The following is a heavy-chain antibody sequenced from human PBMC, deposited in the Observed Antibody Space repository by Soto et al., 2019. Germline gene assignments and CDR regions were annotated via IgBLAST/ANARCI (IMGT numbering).Heavy chain of an antibody. V-gene: IGHV4-59*01. D-gene: IGHD6-13*01. Sequence: SETLSLTCTVSGGSISSYYWSWIRQPPGKGLEWIGYIYYSGSTNYNPSLKSRVTISVDTSKNQFSLKLSSVTAADTAVYYCARASDSSSYLYFDYWGQGTLVTVSS. J-gene: IGHJ4*02. CDR1: GGSISSYY. CDR3: ARASDSSSYLYFDY. CDR2: IYYSGST.